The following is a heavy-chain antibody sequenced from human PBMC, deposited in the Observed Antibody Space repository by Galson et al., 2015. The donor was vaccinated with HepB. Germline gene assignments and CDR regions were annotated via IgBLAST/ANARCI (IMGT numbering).Heavy chain of an antibody. D-gene: IGHD3-3*01. CDR1: GGTFSSYT. J-gene: IGHJ5*02. CDR2: INPNSGGT. V-gene: IGHV1-2*02. Sequence: SVKVSCKASGGTFSSYTISWVRQAPGQGLEWMGWINPNSGGTNYAQKFQGRVTMTRDTPISTAYMELSRLRSDDTAVYYCARDDPTHPKMPNYDSLGFDPWGQGTLVTVSS. CDR3: ARDDPTHPKMPNYDSLGFDP.